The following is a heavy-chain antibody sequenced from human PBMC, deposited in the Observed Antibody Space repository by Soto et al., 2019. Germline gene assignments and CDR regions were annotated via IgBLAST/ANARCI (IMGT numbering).Heavy chain of an antibody. J-gene: IGHJ6*02. V-gene: IGHV1-58*01. CDR3: AAPLTGTDYYYYYAMDV. CDR2: IVVGSGNT. CDR1: GFTFTSSA. D-gene: IGHD1-20*01. Sequence: ASVKVSCKASGFTFTSSAVQWVRQARGQRLEWIGWIVVGSGNTNYAQKFQERVTITRDMSTSTAYMELSSLRSEDTAVYYCAAPLTGTDYYYYYAMDVWGQGTTVTVSS.